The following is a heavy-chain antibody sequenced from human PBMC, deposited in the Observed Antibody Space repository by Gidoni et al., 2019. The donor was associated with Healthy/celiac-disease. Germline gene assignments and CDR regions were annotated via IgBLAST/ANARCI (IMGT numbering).Heavy chain of an antibody. CDR2: ISSSSRYI. J-gene: IGHJ5*02. V-gene: IGHV3-21*01. D-gene: IGHD4-17*01. Sequence: EVQLVESGGGLVKPGGSLRLSCAASRFTFSSFSMNWVRQAPGKGLEWVSSISSSSRYIYYADSVKGRFTISRDNAKNSLYLKMNSLRAEDKAVYYCAREWDSDYGDYGGWFDPWGQGTLVTVSS. CDR1: RFTFSSFS. CDR3: AREWDSDYGDYGGWFDP.